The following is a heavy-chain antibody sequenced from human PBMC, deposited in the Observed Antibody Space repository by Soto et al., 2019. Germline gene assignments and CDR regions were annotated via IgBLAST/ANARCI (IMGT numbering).Heavy chain of an antibody. CDR3: AREETAWPLAYGLDV. J-gene: IGHJ6*02. Sequence: GGSLRLSCAASGFTFSSYSIHWVRQSPGKGLEWVSAITRNNDIYYADSVKGRFTISRDNAQNSVSLQMDSLRAEDTAVYYCAREETAWPLAYGLDVWGQGTTVTVSS. CDR1: GFTFSSYS. V-gene: IGHV3-21*01. CDR2: ITRNNDI. D-gene: IGHD2-21*02.